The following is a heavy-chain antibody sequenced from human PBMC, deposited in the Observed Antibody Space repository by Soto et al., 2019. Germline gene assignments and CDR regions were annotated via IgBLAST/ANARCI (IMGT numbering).Heavy chain of an antibody. V-gene: IGHV3-23*01. Sequence: GGSLRLSCAASGITIRNYPMSWVRQAPGKGLDWVSGISGSGDRTYYADSVKGRFTISRDYSKNTLYLQMNSLRAEDTAVYYCAKDSESGWDSFDYWGQGILVTVSS. D-gene: IGHD6-19*01. CDR3: AKDSESGWDSFDY. CDR2: ISGSGDRT. CDR1: GITIRNYP. J-gene: IGHJ4*02.